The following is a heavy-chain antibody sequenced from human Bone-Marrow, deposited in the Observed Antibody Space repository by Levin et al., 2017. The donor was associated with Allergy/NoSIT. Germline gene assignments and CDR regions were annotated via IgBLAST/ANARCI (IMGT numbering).Heavy chain of an antibody. CDR2: IWPGDSDT. D-gene: IGHD5/OR15-5a*01. CDR3: ARRKGATVSRRDSFDF. V-gene: IGHV5-51*01. Sequence: GESLKISCQTSGYTFSNYWIAWVRQMPGKGLEWMGIIWPGDSDTTYSPSFKGQVAISVDKSFTTAYLQWRSLKASDTAMYYCARRKGATVSRRDSFDFWGQGTMVSVS. CDR1: GYTFSNYW. J-gene: IGHJ3*01.